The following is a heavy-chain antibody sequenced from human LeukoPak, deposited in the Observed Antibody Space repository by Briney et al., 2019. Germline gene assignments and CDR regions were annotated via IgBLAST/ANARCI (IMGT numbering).Heavy chain of an antibody. Sequence: ASVKVSCKASGYTFTSYYMHWVRQAPGQGLEWMGWINPDPGGTSYAQKFHGRVTMTRDTSISTVYMELNRLTSDDTAVYYCARAPVRGYHWFDPWGQGTLVTVSS. V-gene: IGHV1-2*02. CDR2: INPDPGGT. D-gene: IGHD3-16*02. CDR3: ARAPVRGYHWFDP. CDR1: GYTFTSYY. J-gene: IGHJ5*02.